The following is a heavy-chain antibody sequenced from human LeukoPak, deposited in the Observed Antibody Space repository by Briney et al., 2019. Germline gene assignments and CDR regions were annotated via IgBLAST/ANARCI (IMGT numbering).Heavy chain of an antibody. CDR3: VKDLSDDYSFDY. V-gene: IGHV3-30*18. D-gene: IGHD4-11*01. CDR2: ISYDGSNK. Sequence: GGSLRLSCAASGFTFSSYGMHWVRQAPGKGLEWVAVISYDGSNKYYADSVKGRFTISRDNSKNTLYLQMNSLRAEDTAVYYCVKDLSDDYSFDYWGQGTLVTVSS. J-gene: IGHJ4*02. CDR1: GFTFSSYG.